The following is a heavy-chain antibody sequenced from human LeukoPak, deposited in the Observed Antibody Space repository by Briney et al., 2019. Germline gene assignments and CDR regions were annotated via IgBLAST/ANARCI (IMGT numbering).Heavy chain of an antibody. J-gene: IGHJ4*02. V-gene: IGHV3-7*01. D-gene: IGHD6-13*01. Sequence: GGSLRLSCAASGFTFRRFWMSWVRQAPGKAREWVANINQDGSETYYVDSVEGRFTISRDNAKNSLYLQMNSLRAEDTALYYCARAASAGTVDYWGQGTLVTVSS. CDR3: ARAASAGTVDY. CDR1: GFTFRRFW. CDR2: INQDGSET.